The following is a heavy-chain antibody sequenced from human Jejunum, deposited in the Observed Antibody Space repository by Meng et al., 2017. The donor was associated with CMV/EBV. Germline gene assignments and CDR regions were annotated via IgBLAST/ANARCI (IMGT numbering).Heavy chain of an antibody. Sequence: SGFTFSNYWMNWVRQAPGKGLEWVAKIKEDVSKRNYVDSVKGRFTISRDNAKNSMYLQMDSLRVEDTAVYYCARQKCGGDCDMDVWGQGTTVTVSS. CDR2: IKEDVSKR. V-gene: IGHV3-7*01. CDR3: ARQKCGGDCDMDV. CDR1: GFTFSNYW. D-gene: IGHD2-21*01. J-gene: IGHJ6*02.